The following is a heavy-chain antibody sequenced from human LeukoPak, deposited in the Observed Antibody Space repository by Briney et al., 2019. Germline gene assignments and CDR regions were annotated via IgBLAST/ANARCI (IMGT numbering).Heavy chain of an antibody. CDR3: ARGILVGAANWFDP. V-gene: IGHV4-61*02. J-gene: IGHJ5*02. CDR2: IYTSGST. CDR1: GGSISSGSYY. Sequence: NPSETLSLTCTVSGGSISSGSYYWSWIRQPAGKGLAWIGRIYTSGSTNYNPSLKSRVTISVDTSKNQFSLKLSSVTAADTAVYYCARGILVGAANWFDPWGQGTLVTVSS. D-gene: IGHD2-15*01.